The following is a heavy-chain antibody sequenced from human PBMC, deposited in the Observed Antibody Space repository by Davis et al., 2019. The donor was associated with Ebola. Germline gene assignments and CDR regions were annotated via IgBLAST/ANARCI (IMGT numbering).Heavy chain of an antibody. CDR3: ARVSVDYGDYLVDY. J-gene: IGHJ4*02. V-gene: IGHV4-4*07. Sequence: PSETLSLTCTVSGGSISSYYWSWIRQPAGKGLEWIGRIYTSGSTNYNPSLKSRVTMSVDTSKNQFSLKLSSVTAADTAVYYCARVSVDYGDYLVDYWGQGTLVTVSS. CDR2: IYTSGST. CDR1: GGSISSYY. D-gene: IGHD4-17*01.